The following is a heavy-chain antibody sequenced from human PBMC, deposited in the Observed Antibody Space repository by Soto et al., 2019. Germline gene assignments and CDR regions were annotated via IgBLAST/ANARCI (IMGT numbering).Heavy chain of an antibody. CDR3: GGGVHYYGSSGYYSFDI. Sequence: VQLVESGGGVVQPGRSLRLSCAASGFTFSSYAMHWVRQAPGKGLEWVAVISYDGSNKYYADSVKGRFTISRDNSKEKLYLEMKSLGAEETAVYYWGGGVHYYGSSGYYSFDIWGPGKIVTVSS. J-gene: IGHJ3*02. D-gene: IGHD3-22*01. CDR1: GFTFSSYA. V-gene: IGHV3-30-3*01. CDR2: ISYDGSNK.